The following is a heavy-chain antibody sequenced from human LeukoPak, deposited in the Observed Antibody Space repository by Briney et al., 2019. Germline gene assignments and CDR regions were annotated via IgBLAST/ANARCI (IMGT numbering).Heavy chain of an antibody. J-gene: IGHJ6*02. CDR1: GYTFTSYG. Sequence: ASVKVSCKASGYTFTSYGISWVRQAPGQGLEWMGWISAYNGNTNYAQKLQGRVTMTTDTSTSTAYMELRSLRSDDTAVYYCARGITIFGVVISLNYYYGMDVWGQGTTVTVSS. CDR3: ARGITIFGVVISLNYYYGMDV. CDR2: ISAYNGNT. V-gene: IGHV1-18*01. D-gene: IGHD3-3*01.